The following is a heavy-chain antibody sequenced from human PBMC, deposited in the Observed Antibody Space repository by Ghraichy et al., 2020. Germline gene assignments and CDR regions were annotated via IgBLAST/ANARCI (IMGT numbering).Heavy chain of an antibody. D-gene: IGHD6-19*01. V-gene: IGHV3-23*01. CDR3: AKVLASAWCSDY. J-gene: IGHJ4*02. CDR2: ISSSGGGT. Sequence: GGSLRLSCAASGFTFNSYAMSWVRQAPGKGLEWVSAISSSGGGTYYADSVKGRFTISRDNSKNTLYLQMNSLRDEDTAVYYCAKVLASAWCSDYWAQGTLVTVSS. CDR1: GFTFNSYA.